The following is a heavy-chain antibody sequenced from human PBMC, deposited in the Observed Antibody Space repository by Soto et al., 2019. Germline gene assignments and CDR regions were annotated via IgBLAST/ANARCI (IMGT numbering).Heavy chain of an antibody. CDR1: GGSISSGGYY. D-gene: IGHD2-2*01. V-gene: IGHV4-31*03. J-gene: IGHJ6*02. Sequence: PSETLSLTCTVSGGSISSGGYYWSWIRQHPGKGLEWIGYIYYSGSTYYNPSLKSRVTISVDTSKNQFSLKLSSVTAADTAVYYCSKTHEDMLAVPPAIDGRYGWSQWTIVTVCS. CDR2: IYYSGST. CDR3: SKTHEDMLAVPPAIDGRYG.